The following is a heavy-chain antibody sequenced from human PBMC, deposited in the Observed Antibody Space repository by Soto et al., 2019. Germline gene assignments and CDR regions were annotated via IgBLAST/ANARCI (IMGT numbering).Heavy chain of an antibody. Sequence: ASVKVSCKASGYTFTGYYMHWVRQAPGQGLEWMGWINPNSGGTNYAQKFQGWVTMTRDTSISTAYMELSRLRSDDTAVYYCARSEARQLVRTGGDYYYGMDVWGQGTTVTVSS. V-gene: IGHV1-2*04. J-gene: IGHJ6*02. CDR2: INPNSGGT. CDR1: GYTFTGYY. CDR3: ARSEARQLVRTGGDYYYGMDV. D-gene: IGHD6-6*01.